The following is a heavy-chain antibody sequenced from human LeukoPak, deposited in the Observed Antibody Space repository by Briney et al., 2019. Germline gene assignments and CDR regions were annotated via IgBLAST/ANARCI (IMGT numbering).Heavy chain of an antibody. CDR2: ISYDGSNK. CDR3: ARDSPSIVGATALDY. CDR1: GFTFSSYA. Sequence: PGGSLRLSCAASGFTFSSYAMHWVRQAPGKGLEWVAVISYDGSNKYYADSVKGRFTISRDNAKNSLYLQMNSLRAEDTAVYYCARDSPSIVGATALDYWGQGTLVTVSS. V-gene: IGHV3-30-3*01. D-gene: IGHD1-26*01. J-gene: IGHJ4*02.